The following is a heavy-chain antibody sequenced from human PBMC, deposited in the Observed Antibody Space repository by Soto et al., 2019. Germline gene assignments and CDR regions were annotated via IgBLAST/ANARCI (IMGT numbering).Heavy chain of an antibody. D-gene: IGHD4-4*01. Sequence: PGGSLRLSCAASGFTFSSYAMSWVRQAPGKGLEWVSAISGSGGSTYYADSVKGRFTISRDNSKNTLYLQMNSLRAEDTAVYYCAKDRDDYSNPYYFDYWGQGTLVTVSS. V-gene: IGHV3-23*01. CDR1: GFTFSSYA. CDR2: ISGSGGST. J-gene: IGHJ4*02. CDR3: AKDRDDYSNPYYFDY.